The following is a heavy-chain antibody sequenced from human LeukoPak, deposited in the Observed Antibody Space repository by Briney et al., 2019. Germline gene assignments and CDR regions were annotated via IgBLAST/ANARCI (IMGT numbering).Heavy chain of an antibody. J-gene: IGHJ2*01. D-gene: IGHD2-2*03. CDR2: IYYSGST. CDR3: ARVDIIVVPASNFDL. Sequence: PSETLSLTCTVSGGSISSSSYYWGWIRQPPGKGLEWIGSIYYSGSTYYNPSLKSRVTISVDTSKNQFSLKLNSVTAADTAVYYCARVDIIVVPASNFDLWGRGTLVTVSS. CDR1: GGSISSSSYY. V-gene: IGHV4-39*07.